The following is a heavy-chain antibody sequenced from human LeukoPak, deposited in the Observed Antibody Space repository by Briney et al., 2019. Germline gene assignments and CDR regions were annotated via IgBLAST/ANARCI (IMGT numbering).Heavy chain of an antibody. J-gene: IGHJ6*02. CDR2: ISSSGSTI. CDR1: GFTFSDYY. D-gene: IGHD6-19*01. Sequence: PGGSLRLSCAASGFTFSDYYMSWIRQAPGKGLEWVSYISSSGSTIYYADSVKGRFTISRDNAKNSLYLQMNSLRAEDTAVYYCAGDSSGRSYYCYGMDVWGQGTTVTVSS. V-gene: IGHV3-11*01. CDR3: AGDSSGRSYYCYGMDV.